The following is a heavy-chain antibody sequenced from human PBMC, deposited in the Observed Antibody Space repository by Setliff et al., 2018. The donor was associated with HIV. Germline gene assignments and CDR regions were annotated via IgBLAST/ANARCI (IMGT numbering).Heavy chain of an antibody. CDR3: ARTLIAAAGPFDY. D-gene: IGHD6-13*01. V-gene: IGHV4-4*02. CDR1: GGSISSSNW. J-gene: IGHJ4*02. CDR2: IYHSGST. Sequence: SETLSLTCAVSGGSISSSNWWSWVRQPPGKRLEWIGGIYHSGSTNYNPSLKIRVTISVDKSKNQFSLKLRSVTAADTAVYFCARTLIAAAGPFDYWGQGTLVTVSS.